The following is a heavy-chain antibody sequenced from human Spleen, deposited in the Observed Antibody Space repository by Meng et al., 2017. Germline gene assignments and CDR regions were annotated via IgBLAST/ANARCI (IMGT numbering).Heavy chain of an antibody. J-gene: IGHJ5*02. CDR1: GFTFSNAW. Sequence: GGSLRLSCAASGFTFSNAWMTWVRQAPGKGLEWVAVIWYDGSNKYYADSVKGRFTISRDNSKNTLYLQMNSLRAEDTAVYYCARDLKYCSSTSCYGNNWFDPWGQGTLVTVSS. CDR3: ARDLKYCSSTSCYGNNWFDP. V-gene: IGHV3-33*08. CDR2: IWYDGSNK. D-gene: IGHD2-2*01.